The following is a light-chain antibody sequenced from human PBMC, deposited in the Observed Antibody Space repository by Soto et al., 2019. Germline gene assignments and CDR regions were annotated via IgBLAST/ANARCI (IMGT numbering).Light chain of an antibody. Sequence: QSVLTQPPSASGTPGQRVTISCSGSNSNIGRNTVNWYQQLPGTAPKLLIYRINQRPSGVPDRFSGSKSGTSASLAISGLQSDDESDYYCASWDDGLTGYVFGTGTKLAVL. V-gene: IGLV1-44*01. CDR2: RIN. CDR3: ASWDDGLTGYV. J-gene: IGLJ1*01. CDR1: NSNIGRNT.